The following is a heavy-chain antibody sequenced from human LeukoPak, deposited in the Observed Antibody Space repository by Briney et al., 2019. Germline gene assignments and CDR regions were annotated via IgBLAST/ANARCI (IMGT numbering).Heavy chain of an antibody. CDR1: GFTFSSYS. CDR3: ATYRQVLLPFES. CDR2: ISSSSSYI. D-gene: IGHD2-8*02. J-gene: IGHJ4*02. Sequence: GGSLRLSCAASGFTFSSYSMNWVRQAPGKGLEWVSSISSSSSYIYYADSVKGRFTISRDNSKSTLSLQMNSLRAEDTAIYYCATYRQVLLPFESWGQGTLVTVSS. V-gene: IGHV3-21*04.